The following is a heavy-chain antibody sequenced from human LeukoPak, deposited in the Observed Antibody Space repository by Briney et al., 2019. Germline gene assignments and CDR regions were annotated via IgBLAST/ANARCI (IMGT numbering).Heavy chain of an antibody. CDR2: ISAYNGNT. D-gene: IGHD3-22*01. J-gene: IGHJ4*02. V-gene: IGHV1-18*01. CDR3: ARDQDYYDSRGYLGY. Sequence: AASVKVSCKASGYTFTSYGISWVRQAPGQGLEWMGWISAYNGNTNYAQKLQGRVTMTTDTSTSTAYMELRSLRSDDTAVYYCARDQDYYDSRGYLGYWGQGTLVTVSS. CDR1: GYTFTSYG.